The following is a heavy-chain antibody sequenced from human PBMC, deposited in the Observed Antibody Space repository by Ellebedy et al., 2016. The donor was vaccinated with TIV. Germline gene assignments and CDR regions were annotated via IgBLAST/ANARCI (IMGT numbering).Heavy chain of an antibody. CDR2: TSYSGST. Sequence: SETLSLTCTVSGGSITSYFWSWIRQPPGKGLEWIGYTSYSGSTNYNPSLKSRVTISVDKSKNQFSLKLSSVTAADTAVYYCARDPSNDAFDIWGQGTMVTVSS. CDR3: ARDPSNDAFDI. V-gene: IGHV4-59*12. CDR1: GGSITSYF. J-gene: IGHJ3*02.